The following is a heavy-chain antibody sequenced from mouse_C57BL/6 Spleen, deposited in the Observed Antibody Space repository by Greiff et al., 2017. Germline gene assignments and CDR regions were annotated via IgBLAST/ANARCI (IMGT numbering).Heavy chain of an antibody. D-gene: IGHD1-1*01. CDR1: GYAFSSYW. CDR3: ARGEDTTVVASDY. Sequence: VKLMESGAELVKPGASVKISCKASGYAFSSYWMNWVKQRPGKGLEWIGQIYPGDGDTNYNGKFKGKATLTADKSSSTAYMQLSSLTSEDSAVYFCARGEDTTVVASDYWGQGTTLTVSS. CDR2: IYPGDGDT. V-gene: IGHV1-80*01. J-gene: IGHJ2*01.